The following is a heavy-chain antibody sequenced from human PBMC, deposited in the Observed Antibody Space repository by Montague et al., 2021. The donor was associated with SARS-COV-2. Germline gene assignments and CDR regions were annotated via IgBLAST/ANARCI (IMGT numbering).Heavy chain of an antibody. Sequence: SETLSLTCGVYGGSFNNYYFAWIRQPPGRGLEWIGESSQTGNTNYNPSLKSRVTISLDTSRNHVTLKLTSVTAADTAVYYCARGREDLGSGTDYGFRRWFAHWGQGTQVTASS. CDR1: GGSFNNYY. V-gene: IGHV4-34*01. J-gene: IGHJ5*02. CDR3: ARGREDLGSGTDYGFRRWFAH. CDR2: SSQTGNT. D-gene: IGHD3-10*01.